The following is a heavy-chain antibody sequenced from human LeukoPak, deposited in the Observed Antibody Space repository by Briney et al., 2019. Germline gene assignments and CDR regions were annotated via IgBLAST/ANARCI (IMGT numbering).Heavy chain of an antibody. V-gene: IGHV4-59*01. Sequence: PSETLSLTCTVSGGSISSYYWSWIRQPPGKGLEWIGYIYYSGSTNYNPSLKSRVTISVDTSKNQFSLKLSSVTAADTAVYYCARVGNSGSYYFWFSAFDIWGQGTMVTVSS. CDR2: IYYSGST. D-gene: IGHD1-26*01. CDR1: GGSISSYY. J-gene: IGHJ3*02. CDR3: ARVGNSGSYYFWFSAFDI.